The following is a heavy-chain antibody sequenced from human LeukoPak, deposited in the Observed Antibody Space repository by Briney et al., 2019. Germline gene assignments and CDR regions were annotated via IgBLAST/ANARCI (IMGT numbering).Heavy chain of an antibody. D-gene: IGHD3-3*01. Sequence: GGTLRLSCAASGFTFSNYGLSWVRQAPGKGLEWVSGITGGGGSTYYADSVKGRFTISRDNSKNTLYLQMNSLRAEDTAIYYCARDERLLSFLKWGQGTLVTVSS. CDR2: ITGGGGST. CDR1: GFTFSNYG. J-gene: IGHJ4*02. V-gene: IGHV3-23*01. CDR3: ARDERLLSFLK.